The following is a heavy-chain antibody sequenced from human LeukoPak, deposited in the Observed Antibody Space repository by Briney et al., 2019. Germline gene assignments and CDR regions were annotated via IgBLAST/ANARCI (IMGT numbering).Heavy chain of an antibody. CDR2: IYTSGST. Sequence: SETLSLTCTVSGGFISSYYWSWIRQPAGKGLEWIGRIYTSGSTNYNPSLKSRVTMSVDTSKNQFSLKLSSVTAADTAVYYCARDGYYYDTSGYYYFDYWGQGTLVTVSS. J-gene: IGHJ4*02. D-gene: IGHD3-22*01. CDR3: ARDGYYYDTSGYYYFDY. CDR1: GGFISSYY. V-gene: IGHV4-4*07.